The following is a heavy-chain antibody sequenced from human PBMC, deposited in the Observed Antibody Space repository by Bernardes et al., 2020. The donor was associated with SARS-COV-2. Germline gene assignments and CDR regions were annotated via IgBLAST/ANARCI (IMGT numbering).Heavy chain of an antibody. V-gene: IGHV3-11*01. Sequence: GSLRLSCAASGFSFSDYYMSWIRQTPGQGLEWLTYISRSDRGGDSSKSYADSVKGRFTITRDNAKNSLFLQMNSLKSEDTAVYYFAREDMNTNSFDYWGKGTPVTVSS. CDR3: AREDMNTNSFDY. CDR2: ISRSDRGGDSSK. J-gene: IGHJ4*02. CDR1: GFSFSDYY.